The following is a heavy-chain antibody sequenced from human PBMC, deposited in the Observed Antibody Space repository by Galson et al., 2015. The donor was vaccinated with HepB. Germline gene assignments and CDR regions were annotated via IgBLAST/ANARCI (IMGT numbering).Heavy chain of an antibody. D-gene: IGHD5-24*01. CDR2: IYPGDSDT. Sequence: QSGAEVKKPGESLKISCKGSGYSFTSYWIGWVRQMPGKGLEWMGIIYPGDSDTRHSPSFQGQVTISADKSISTAYLQWSSLKASDTAMYYCARQGLWEMATIHTYYYGMDVWGQGTTVTVSS. V-gene: IGHV5-51*01. J-gene: IGHJ6*02. CDR1: GYSFTSYW. CDR3: ARQGLWEMATIHTYYYGMDV.